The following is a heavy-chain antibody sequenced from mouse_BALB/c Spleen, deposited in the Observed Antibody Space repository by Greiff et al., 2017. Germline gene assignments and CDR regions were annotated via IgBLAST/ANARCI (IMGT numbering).Heavy chain of an antibody. CDR1: GYTFTSYW. CDR2: IYPGNSDT. D-gene: IGHD1-3*01. Sequence: VQLQQSGTVLARPGASGKMSCKASGYTFTSYWMHWVKQRPGQGLEWIGAIYPGNSDTSYNQKFKGKAKLTAVTSTSTAYMELSSLTSEDSAVYFCARGEWSLDYWGQGTSVTVSS. J-gene: IGHJ4*01. V-gene: IGHV1-5*01. CDR3: ARGEWSLDY.